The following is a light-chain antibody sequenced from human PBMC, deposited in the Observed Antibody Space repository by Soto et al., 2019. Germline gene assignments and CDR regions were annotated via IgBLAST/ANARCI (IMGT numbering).Light chain of an antibody. Sequence: QSALTQPPSASVSPGQSVTISCTGTSSDVGGYNYVSWCQQHPGKPPKLIIYEVSKRPSGVPDRFFGSKSGNTASLTVSGLQAEDEADYYCSSYAGSNNYVFGTGTKVTV. CDR3: SSYAGSNNYV. V-gene: IGLV2-8*01. J-gene: IGLJ1*01. CDR1: SSDVGGYNY. CDR2: EVS.